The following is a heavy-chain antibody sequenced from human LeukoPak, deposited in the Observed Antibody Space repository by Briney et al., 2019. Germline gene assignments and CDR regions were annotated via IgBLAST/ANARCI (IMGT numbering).Heavy chain of an antibody. D-gene: IGHD6-6*01. CDR3: ARYSSSSGGASYYLDY. V-gene: IGHV3-74*01. CDR2: SGDGSVT. Sequence: GGSLLSCTASGFTLWNYWMHWVRQVPGKRLVWVSRSGDGSVTNYADSVQGRFTISRDNAKNILYLQINSLRSEDTAIYYRARYSSSSGGASYYLDYWGHGTLVTVSS. CDR1: GFTLWNYW. J-gene: IGHJ4*01.